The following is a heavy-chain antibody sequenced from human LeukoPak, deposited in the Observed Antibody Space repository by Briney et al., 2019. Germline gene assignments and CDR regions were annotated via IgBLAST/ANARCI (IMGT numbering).Heavy chain of an antibody. CDR2: IYPRDSDI. V-gene: IGHV5-51*01. J-gene: IGHJ4*02. CDR1: GSSFTSYW. Sequence: GESLKISCKGSGSSFTSYWIGWVRQMPGKGLEWMGIIYPRDSDIRYSPSFQGQVTISADRSISTAYLQWSSLKASDSAMYYCARHITGTTGIDYWGQGTLVTVSS. CDR3: ARHITGTTGIDY. D-gene: IGHD1-20*01.